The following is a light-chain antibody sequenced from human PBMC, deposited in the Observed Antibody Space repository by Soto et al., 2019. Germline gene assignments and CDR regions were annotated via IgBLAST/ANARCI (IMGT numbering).Light chain of an antibody. J-gene: IGKJ1*01. CDR2: AAS. Sequence: DIQMTQSPSSLSASVGDRVTITCRATQDIGNYLTWYQQKPGKVPKLLIYAASTLQPGGPSRFSGSGSGTDLSLTISSRQPEDLATYYCQKYSSALWTFGQGTKVEIK. CDR1: QDIGNY. CDR3: QKYSSALWT. V-gene: IGKV1-27*01.